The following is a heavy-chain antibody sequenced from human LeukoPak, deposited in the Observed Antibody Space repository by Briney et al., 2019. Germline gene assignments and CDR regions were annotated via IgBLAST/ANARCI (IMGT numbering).Heavy chain of an antibody. CDR2: IFYSGAT. J-gene: IGHJ3*02. D-gene: IGHD3-9*01. Sequence: PSETLSLTCTVSSDSISSSTSYWGLIRQPPGKGLEYIGSIFYSGATYYNPSLKSRVTLSVDMSKNQFSLKLSSVTAADTAVYYCARLDKRVHNTFDIWGQGTMVTVSS. V-gene: IGHV4-39*01. CDR1: SDSISSSTSY. CDR3: ARLDKRVHNTFDI.